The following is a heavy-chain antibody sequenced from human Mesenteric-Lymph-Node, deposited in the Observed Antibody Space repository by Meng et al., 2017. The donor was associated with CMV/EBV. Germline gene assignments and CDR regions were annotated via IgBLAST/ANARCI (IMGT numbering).Heavy chain of an antibody. V-gene: IGHV1-46*01. J-gene: IGHJ4*02. CDR1: GYNFTRFY. D-gene: IGHD3-22*01. Sequence: KASGYNFTRFYIHWVRQAPGQGLEWMGIINPSGGATTYAQKFQGRVTMTRDTSTSTVYMELSSLKSDDTAVYYCARGDVFAASSGEYWGQGTLVTVSS. CDR3: ARGDVFAASSGEY. CDR2: INPSGGAT.